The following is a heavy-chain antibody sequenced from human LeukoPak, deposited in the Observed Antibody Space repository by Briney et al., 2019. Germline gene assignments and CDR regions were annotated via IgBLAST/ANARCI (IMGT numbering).Heavy chain of an antibody. Sequence: ASVKVSCKVSGFTLADLSMHWVRQAPGKGLEWVGGFDRKNGDTIYAQRFQGRVTLTEDTSTGTAYMDLSSLSADDTAVYYCATGVYCATTTCPGYQHYYYFMDVWGKGTTVTVSS. CDR2: FDRKNGDT. CDR1: GFTLADLS. D-gene: IGHD2-21*01. V-gene: IGHV1-24*01. CDR3: ATGVYCATTTCPGYQHYYYFMDV. J-gene: IGHJ6*03.